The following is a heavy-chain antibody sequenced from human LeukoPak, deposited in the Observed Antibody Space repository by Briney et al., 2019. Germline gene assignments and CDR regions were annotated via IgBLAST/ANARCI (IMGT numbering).Heavy chain of an antibody. CDR3: AKEAAGAYFDY. CDR1: GFSFSSYW. D-gene: IGHD6-13*01. J-gene: IGHJ4*02. V-gene: IGHV3-74*01. CDR2: INGVGTTI. Sequence: PGGSLRLSCAASGFSFSSYWMHWVRQAPGKGLVWVSRINGVGTTISYADSVEGRFTISTDNAKNTLYLQMNSLRAEDTAVYYCAKEAAGAYFDYWGQGTLVTVSP.